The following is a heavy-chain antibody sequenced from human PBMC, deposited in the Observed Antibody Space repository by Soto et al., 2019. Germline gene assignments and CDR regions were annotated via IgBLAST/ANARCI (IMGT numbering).Heavy chain of an antibody. CDR1: GFTFSSYS. CDR2: ISSSSSYI. CDR3: ASLVVVVAGQAIDY. J-gene: IGHJ4*02. Sequence: LRLSCAASGFTFSSYSMNWVRQAPGKGLEWVSSISSSSSYIYYADSVKGRFTISRDNAKNSLYLQMNSLRAEDTAVYYCASLVVVVAGQAIDYLGQGTLVTVSS. D-gene: IGHD2-15*01. V-gene: IGHV3-21*01.